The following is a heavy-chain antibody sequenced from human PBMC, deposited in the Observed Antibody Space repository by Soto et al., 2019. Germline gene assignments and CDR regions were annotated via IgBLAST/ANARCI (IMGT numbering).Heavy chain of an antibody. CDR1: GFTFSNYG. Sequence: QVQVVESGGGVVQPGRSLRLSCAASGFTFSNYGMHWVRQAPGKGLEWVAATWYDGTNKYYVDSVKGRFTISKDNSKNTLYLEMDSLRAEETGVDYWAEDRVGVAVGGDFAMDVWGQGTTVTVSS. J-gene: IGHJ6*02. CDR3: AEDRVGVAVGGDFAMDV. V-gene: IGHV3-33*06. CDR2: TWYDGTNK. D-gene: IGHD6-13*01.